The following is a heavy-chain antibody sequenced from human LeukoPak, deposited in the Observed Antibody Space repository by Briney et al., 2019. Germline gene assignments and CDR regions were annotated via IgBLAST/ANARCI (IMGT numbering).Heavy chain of an antibody. CDR1: GGSISSGSYY. CDR2: IYTSGST. Sequence: SETLSLTCTVSGGSISSGSYYWSWIRQPAGKGLEWIGRIYTSGSTNYNPSLKSRVTISVDTSKNQFSLKLSSVTAADTAVYYCAWHYYGSGSSSYYFDYWGQGTLVTVSS. CDR3: AWHYYGSGSSSYYFDY. J-gene: IGHJ4*02. V-gene: IGHV4-61*02. D-gene: IGHD3-10*01.